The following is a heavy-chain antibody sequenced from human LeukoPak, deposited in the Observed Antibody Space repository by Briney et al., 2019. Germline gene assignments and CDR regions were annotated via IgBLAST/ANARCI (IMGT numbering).Heavy chain of an antibody. CDR2: LDPEDGET. D-gene: IGHD2/OR15-2a*01. CDR3: TLQRISFLNYFGP. J-gene: IGHJ5*02. Sequence: ASVKVSCKVSGHTPTELFMHWVPHAPGKGLEWMGGLDPEDGETIYAQKFQGRVTMTTDTSTNTGYMEQSSLRSDDTPIYYCTLQRISFLNYFGPWGEGTLVTVSS. V-gene: IGHV1-24*01. CDR1: GHTPTELF.